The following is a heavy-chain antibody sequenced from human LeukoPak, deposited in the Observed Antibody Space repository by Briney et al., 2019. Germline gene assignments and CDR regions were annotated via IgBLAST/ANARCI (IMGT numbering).Heavy chain of an antibody. CDR1: GYTLTELS. D-gene: IGHD5-24*01. Sequence: ASVKVSCKVSGYTLTELSMHWVRQAPGKGLEWIGGFDPEDGETIYAQKFQGRVTMTEDTSTDTAYMELSSLRSEDTAVYYCATEIWEDGYNNWFDPWGQGTLVTVSS. CDR2: FDPEDGET. V-gene: IGHV1-24*01. J-gene: IGHJ5*02. CDR3: ATEIWEDGYNNWFDP.